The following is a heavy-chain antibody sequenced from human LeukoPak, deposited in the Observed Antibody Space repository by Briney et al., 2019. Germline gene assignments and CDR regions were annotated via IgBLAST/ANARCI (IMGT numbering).Heavy chain of an antibody. J-gene: IGHJ4*02. D-gene: IGHD2-2*01. Sequence: GGSLRLSCAASGFTFSNYGMHRVRQAPGKGLEWVAVISYDGTIKYYADSVKGRFTISRGNSKKTLYLQMHSLTPEDTAVYYCAKDGEYQLPKTLDYWGQGILVTVSS. CDR1: GFTFSNYG. CDR3: AKDGEYQLPKTLDY. V-gene: IGHV3-30*18. CDR2: ISYDGTIK.